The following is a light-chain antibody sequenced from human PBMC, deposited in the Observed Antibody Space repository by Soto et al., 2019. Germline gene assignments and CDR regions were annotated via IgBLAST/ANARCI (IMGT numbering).Light chain of an antibody. Sequence: EIVLTQSPATLSLSPGERATLSCRASQSVSSYLAWYQQKPGQAPRLLIYDASNRATGIPARFSGSGSGTEFTLTISSLEPEGFAVYYCQQRSNWPTFVQGTKLEIK. CDR1: QSVSSY. CDR3: QQRSNWPT. J-gene: IGKJ2*01. CDR2: DAS. V-gene: IGKV3-11*01.